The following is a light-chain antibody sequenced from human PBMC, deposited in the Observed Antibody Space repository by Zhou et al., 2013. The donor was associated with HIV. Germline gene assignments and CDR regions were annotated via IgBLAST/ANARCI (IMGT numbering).Light chain of an antibody. Sequence: VLTQSPGTLSLSLGETATVSCRASQSVSGNSLAWFQQKVGQPPRPLIFGAYTRASGIPGRFSASGAGTDFTLTIARLQPEDSAVYYCHQYGDSQITFGQGHD. CDR2: GAY. V-gene: IGKV3-20*01. CDR3: HQYGDSQIT. CDR1: QSVSGNS. J-gene: IGKJ5*01.